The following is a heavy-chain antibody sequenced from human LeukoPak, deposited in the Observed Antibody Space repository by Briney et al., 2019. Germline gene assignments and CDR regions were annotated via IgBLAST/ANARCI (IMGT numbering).Heavy chain of an antibody. J-gene: IGHJ4*02. D-gene: IGHD2-21*02. CDR1: GFTFSSYA. V-gene: IGHV3-23*01. CDR3: AKGPHIVVVTAIDN. CDR2: ISGNGGST. Sequence: GGSLRLSCAASGFTFSSYAMSWVPQAPGKGLEWVSGISGNGGSTYYADSVKGRFTISRDNSKDTVYLQMNSLRGEDTAVYYCAKGPHIVVVTAIDNWGQGTLVTVSS.